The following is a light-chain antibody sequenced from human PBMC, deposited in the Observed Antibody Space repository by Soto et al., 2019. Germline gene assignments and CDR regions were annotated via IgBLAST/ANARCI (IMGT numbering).Light chain of an antibody. V-gene: IGKV3-20*01. J-gene: IGKJ1*01. CDR2: GGS. Sequence: EIVLTQSPGTLSLSPGERVTLSCRASQSVSSHYLAWYQQKPGQAPRLLVYGGSSRATGIPDRFSGSGSGTDFTLTISRLEPEDFAVYFCQQYGTSPPWTFGQGTKVELK. CDR3: QQYGTSPPWT. CDR1: QSVSSHY.